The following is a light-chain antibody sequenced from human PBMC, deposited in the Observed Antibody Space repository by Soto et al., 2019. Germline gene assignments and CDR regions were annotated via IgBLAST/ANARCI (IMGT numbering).Light chain of an antibody. Sequence: DIVMTQSPDSLAVSLGERATINCKSSQNVLYSSNNKNYLAWYQQKPAQPPKLLIYWASTRESGVPDRFSGSGSGTDFTLTISSLQAEDVAVYYCQQYYSTLPTFGGGTKVEIK. CDR3: QQYYSTLPT. V-gene: IGKV4-1*01. CDR2: WAS. CDR1: QNVLYSSNNKNY. J-gene: IGKJ4*01.